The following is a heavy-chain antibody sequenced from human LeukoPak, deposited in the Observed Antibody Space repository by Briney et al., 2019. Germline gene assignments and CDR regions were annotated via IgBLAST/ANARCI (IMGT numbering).Heavy chain of an antibody. CDR3: AKGWINYFAY. Sequence: GGSLRLSCAASGFTFSSYAMSWVRQAPGKGLEWASGISGSGGGTHYADSVKGRFTISRDNSKNTLDLQMNSLRAEDTAVNYFAKGWINYFAYWGQGTLVTVSS. V-gene: IGHV3-23*01. CDR1: GFTFSSYA. CDR2: ISGSGGGT. J-gene: IGHJ4*02. D-gene: IGHD2-2*03.